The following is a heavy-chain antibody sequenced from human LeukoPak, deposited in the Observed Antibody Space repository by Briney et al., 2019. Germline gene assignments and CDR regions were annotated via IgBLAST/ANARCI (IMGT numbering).Heavy chain of an antibody. CDR1: NYTFTSYG. Sequence: ASVKVSCKASNYTFTSYGIGWVRQPPGQGLEWMGWISTYNGNTNYAQKLQGRVTMSTDTSTSTAYLELRSLKSDDTAVYYCAREHNWNYDYWGQGTLVTVSS. CDR2: ISTYNGNT. V-gene: IGHV1-18*01. J-gene: IGHJ4*02. CDR3: AREHNWNYDY. D-gene: IGHD1-7*01.